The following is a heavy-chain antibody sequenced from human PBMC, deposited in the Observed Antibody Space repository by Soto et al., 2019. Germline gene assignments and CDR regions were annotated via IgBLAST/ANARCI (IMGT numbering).Heavy chain of an antibody. CDR2: IIPIFGTA. V-gene: IGHV1-69*13. D-gene: IGHD4-17*01. CDR1: GGTFSSYA. J-gene: IGHJ4*02. Sequence: SVKVSCKASGGTFSSYAISWVRQAPGQGLEWMGGIIPIFGTANYAQKFQGRVTITADESTSTAYMELSSLRSEDTAVYYCAGDRETDYGDYVLWGQGTLVTVSS. CDR3: AGDRETDYGDYVL.